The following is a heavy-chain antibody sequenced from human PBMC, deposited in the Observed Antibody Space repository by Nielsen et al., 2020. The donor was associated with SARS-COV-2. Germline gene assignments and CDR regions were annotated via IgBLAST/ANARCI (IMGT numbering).Heavy chain of an antibody. CDR3: ARVPYYYGSGSYYYYFDY. CDR2: INHSGST. CDR1: GGSFSGYY. J-gene: IGHJ4*02. Sequence: SETLSLTCAVYGGSFSGYYWSWIRQPPGKGLEWIGEINHSGSTYYNPSLKSRVTISVDRSKNQFSLKLSSVTAADTAVYYCARVPYYYGSGSYYYYFDYWGQGTLVTVSS. D-gene: IGHD3-10*01. V-gene: IGHV4-34*01.